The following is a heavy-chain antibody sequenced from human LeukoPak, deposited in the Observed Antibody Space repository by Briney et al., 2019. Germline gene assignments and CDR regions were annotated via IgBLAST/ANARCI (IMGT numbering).Heavy chain of an antibody. Sequence: ASVKVSCKASGYTFTSYYMHWVRQAPGQGLEWMGIINPSGGSTSYAQKFQGRVTMTRDMSTSTVYMELSSLRSEDTAVYYCALLPGNSSPGRPPYYYYGMDVWGQGTTVTVSS. CDR3: ALLPGNSSPGRPPYYYYGMDV. V-gene: IGHV1-46*01. CDR1: GYTFTSYY. CDR2: INPSGGST. D-gene: IGHD6-13*01. J-gene: IGHJ6*02.